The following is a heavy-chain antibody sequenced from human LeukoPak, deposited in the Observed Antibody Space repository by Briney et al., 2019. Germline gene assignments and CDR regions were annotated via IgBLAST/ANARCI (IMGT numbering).Heavy chain of an antibody. Sequence: ASVKVSCKASGYTFTSYDINWVRQATGQGLEWMGWMNPNSGNTGCAQKFQGRVTMTRNTSISTAYMELSSLRSEDTAVYYCAREYCSSTSCYRWDNWFDPWGQGTLVIVSS. CDR2: MNPNSGNT. V-gene: IGHV1-8*01. J-gene: IGHJ5*02. CDR1: GYTFTSYD. CDR3: AREYCSSTSCYRWDNWFDP. D-gene: IGHD2-2*01.